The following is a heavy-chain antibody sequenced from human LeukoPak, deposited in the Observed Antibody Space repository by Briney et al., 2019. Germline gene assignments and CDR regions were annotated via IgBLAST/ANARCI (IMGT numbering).Heavy chain of an antibody. CDR1: GFTVSRNY. CDR3: ASADRLGPFDY. Sequence: GSLRLSCAASGFTVSRNYMTWVRQAPGKGLEWIGEINHSGSTNYNPSLKSRVTISVDTSKNQFSLKLSSVTAADTAVYYCASADRLGPFDYWGQGTLVTVSS. CDR2: INHSGST. D-gene: IGHD3-16*01. V-gene: IGHV4-34*01. J-gene: IGHJ4*02.